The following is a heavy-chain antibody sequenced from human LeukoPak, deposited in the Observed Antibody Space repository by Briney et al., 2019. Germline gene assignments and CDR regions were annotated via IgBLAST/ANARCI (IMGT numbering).Heavy chain of an antibody. J-gene: IGHJ4*02. Sequence: QPGGSLRLSCAASGFIFRNHWMSWVRQVPGRGLEWVAHIKQGGNEKHYVDSVEGRFTLSRDDSKNTLYLQMNSLRVDDSAVSYCARGPNYGDRVDYFDYWGQGTLVTVSS. CDR1: GFIFRNHW. CDR3: ARGPNYGDRVDYFDY. CDR2: IKQGGNEK. V-gene: IGHV3-7*01. D-gene: IGHD4-17*01.